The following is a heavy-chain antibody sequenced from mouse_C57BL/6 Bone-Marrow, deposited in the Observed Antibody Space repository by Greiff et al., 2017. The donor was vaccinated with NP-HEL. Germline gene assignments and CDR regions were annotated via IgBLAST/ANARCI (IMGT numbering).Heavy chain of an antibody. V-gene: IGHV1-64*01. CDR2: IHPNSGST. J-gene: IGHJ3*01. CDR3: ARKNYSNYAAY. D-gene: IGHD2-5*01. Sequence: VKLQESGAELVKPGASVKLSCKASGYTFTSYWMHWVKQRPGQGLEWIGMIHPNSGSTNYNEKFKSKATLTVDKSSSTAYMQLSSLTSEDSAVYYCARKNYSNYAAYWGQGTLVTVSA. CDR1: GYTFTSYW.